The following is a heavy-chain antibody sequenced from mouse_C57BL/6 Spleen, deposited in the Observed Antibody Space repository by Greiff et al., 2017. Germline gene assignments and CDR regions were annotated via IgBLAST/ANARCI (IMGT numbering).Heavy chain of an antibody. CDR1: GYTFTSYW. J-gene: IGHJ4*01. Sequence: VQLQQPGAELVKPGASVKMSCKASGYTFTSYWITWVKQRPGQGLEWIGDIYPGSGSTNYNEKFKSKATLTVDTSSSTAYVQLSSLTSEDSAVYYCARNEGLRPGAMDYWGQGTSVTVSS. V-gene: IGHV1-55*01. D-gene: IGHD2-4*01. CDR3: ARNEGLRPGAMDY. CDR2: IYPGSGST.